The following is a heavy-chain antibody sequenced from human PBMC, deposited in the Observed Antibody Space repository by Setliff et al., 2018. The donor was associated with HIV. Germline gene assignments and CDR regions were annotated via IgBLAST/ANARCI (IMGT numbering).Heavy chain of an antibody. V-gene: IGHV3-48*04. Sequence: GGSLRLSCATSGFTFDSYSIIWVRQAPGKGLEWVSYISGLGGGTIYYADSVRGRFTISRDNAKNSLYLQMNSLRAEDMALYYCVRDKWLVPDTFDIWGQGTMVTVSS. CDR1: GFTFDSYS. CDR2: ISGLGGGTI. D-gene: IGHD6-19*01. CDR3: VRDKWLVPDTFDI. J-gene: IGHJ3*02.